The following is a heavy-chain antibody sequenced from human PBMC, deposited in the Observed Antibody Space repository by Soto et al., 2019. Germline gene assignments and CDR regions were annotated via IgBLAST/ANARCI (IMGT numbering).Heavy chain of an antibody. CDR3: AREGYSSSWYGYYFDY. D-gene: IGHD6-13*01. V-gene: IGHV6-1*01. CDR2: TYYRSKWYN. J-gene: IGHJ4*02. Sequence: SQTLSLTCAISGDSVSSNSAAWNWIRQSPSRGLEWLGRTYYRSKWYNDYAVSVKSRITINPDTSKNQFSLQLNSVTPEDTAVYYCAREGYSSSWYGYYFDYWGQGTLVTVSS. CDR1: GDSVSSNSAA.